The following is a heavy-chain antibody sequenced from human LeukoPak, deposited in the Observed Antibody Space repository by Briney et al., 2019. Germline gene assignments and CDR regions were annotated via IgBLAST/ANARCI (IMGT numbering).Heavy chain of an antibody. J-gene: IGHJ4*02. CDR1: GFTFSSCA. CDR3: ARVSLDILTGWFDY. Sequence: GGSLRLSCAASGFTFSSCAMHWVRQAPGKGLEWVAVISYDGSNKYYADSVKGRFTISRDNSKNTLYLQMNSLRAEDTAVYYCARVSLDILTGWFDYWGQGTLVTVSS. V-gene: IGHV3-30*04. CDR2: ISYDGSNK. D-gene: IGHD3-9*01.